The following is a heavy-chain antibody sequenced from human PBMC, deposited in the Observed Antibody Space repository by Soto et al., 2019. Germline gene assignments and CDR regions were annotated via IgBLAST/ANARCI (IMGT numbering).Heavy chain of an antibody. CDR2: IIPISGTA. V-gene: IGHV1-69*01. CDR1: GGTFSSYA. J-gene: IGHJ6*02. Sequence: QVHLVQSGAEVKKPGSSVKVSCKASGGTFSSYAISWVRQAPGQGLEWMGGIIPISGTANYAQKFQGRVTITADESTSTAYMELSSLRSEDTAVYYCARSQGSSTSLEIYYYYYYGMDVWGQGTTVTVPS. D-gene: IGHD2-2*01. CDR3: ARSQGSSTSLEIYYYYYYGMDV.